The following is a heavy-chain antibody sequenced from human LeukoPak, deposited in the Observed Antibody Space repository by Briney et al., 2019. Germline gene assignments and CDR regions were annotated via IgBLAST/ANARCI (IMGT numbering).Heavy chain of an antibody. Sequence: GGSLRLSCVASGFTFNNAWMSWVRLAPGKGLEWVGRIKSSPDGGTAEYAAPVKGKFIISRDDSKNTLYLQMNSLETEDTAVYYCSTGGSQLLPYSHFYYGMDVWGQGTTVTVSS. V-gene: IGHV3-15*01. CDR1: GFTFNNAW. CDR3: STGGSQLLPYSHFYYGMDV. D-gene: IGHD1-26*01. J-gene: IGHJ6*02. CDR2: IKSSPDGGTA.